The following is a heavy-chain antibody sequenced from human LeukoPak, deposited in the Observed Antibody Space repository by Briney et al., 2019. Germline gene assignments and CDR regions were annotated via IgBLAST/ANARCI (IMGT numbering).Heavy chain of an antibody. CDR2: TYYRSKWYN. D-gene: IGHD1-1*01. V-gene: IGHV6-1*01. Sequence: SQTLSLTCAISGDSVSSNSAAWNWIRQSPSRGLEWLGRTYYRSKWYNDYAVSVKSRITINPDTSKNQFSLQLNSVTPEDTAVYYCARGEATGTTFGYYYYYMDVWGKGTTVTVSS. J-gene: IGHJ6*03. CDR1: GDSVSSNSAA. CDR3: ARGEATGTTFGYYYYYMDV.